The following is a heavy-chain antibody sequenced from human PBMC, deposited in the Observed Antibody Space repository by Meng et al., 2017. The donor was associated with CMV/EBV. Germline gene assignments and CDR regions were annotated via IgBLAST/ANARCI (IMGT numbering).Heavy chain of an antibody. CDR1: FTFHLYL. CDR3: ARGDDYSYYLFSKLLDY. CDR2: INSDGSSV. Sequence: FTFHLYLMHWVRHAPGKGLVWVSRINSDGSSVSYADSVKGRITISRDNAKNTLYLQMNSLRAEDTAVYYCARGDDYSYYLFSKLLDYWGQGTLVTVSS. D-gene: IGHD4-11*01. V-gene: IGHV3-74*01. J-gene: IGHJ4*02.